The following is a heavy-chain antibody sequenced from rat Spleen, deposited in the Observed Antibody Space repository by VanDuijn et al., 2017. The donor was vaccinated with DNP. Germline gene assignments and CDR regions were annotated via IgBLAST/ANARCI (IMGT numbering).Heavy chain of an antibody. CDR3: VLFGAREDFDY. D-gene: IGHD4-3*01. CDR1: GFTFSNYG. Sequence: EVQLVESGGDLVQPGRSLKLSCAASGFTFSNYGMACVRQAPTKGMEWFASICAGGDNTFYRDSVKGRFTFHRDNAKNTQYLQMDSLRPEDTATYSCVLFGAREDFDYWGQGVMVTVSS. CDR2: ICAGGDNT. J-gene: IGHJ2*01. V-gene: IGHV5S13*01.